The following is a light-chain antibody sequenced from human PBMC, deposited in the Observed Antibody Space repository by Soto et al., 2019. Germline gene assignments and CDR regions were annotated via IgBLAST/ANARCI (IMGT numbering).Light chain of an antibody. CDR3: QQYGSSSWT. V-gene: IGKV3-20*01. Sequence: EIVLTQSPGTLSLSPGERATLSCRASQSVSSSYLAWYQQKPGQAPRLLIYGASSRATGFPDRFSGSGSGTDFTLTISRLEPEDFAVYYCQQYGSSSWTFGQGTK. CDR1: QSVSSSY. J-gene: IGKJ1*01. CDR2: GAS.